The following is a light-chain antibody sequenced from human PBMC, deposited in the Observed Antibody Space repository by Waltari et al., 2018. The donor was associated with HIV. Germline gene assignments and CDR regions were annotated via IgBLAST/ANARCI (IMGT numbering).Light chain of an antibody. CDR3: QSADNSGTLV. V-gene: IGLV3-25*03. Sequence: SYELTQPPSVSVSPGQTARITCSGDELPKQYAYWYQQKPGQAPILVIYKNTERPSGIPEQFSGSSSGTTFTLTISGVQAEDESDYYCQSADNSGTLVFGGGTNLTVL. CDR2: KNT. CDR1: ELPKQY. J-gene: IGLJ3*02.